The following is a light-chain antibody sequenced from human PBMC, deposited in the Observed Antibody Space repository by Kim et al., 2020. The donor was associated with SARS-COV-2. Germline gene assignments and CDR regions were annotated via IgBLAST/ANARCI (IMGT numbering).Light chain of an antibody. J-gene: IGKJ4*01. CDR3: QQYGSSPLT. V-gene: IGKV3-20*01. CDR2: GAS. CDR1: GSVSSTY. Sequence: SPGEKYTPSCRASGSVSSTYLACYNKKPVQAPRLLIFGASSRATGIPERFSGIGSGTDFTLTISRLEPEDLAVYYCQQYGSSPLTFGGGTKVEIK.